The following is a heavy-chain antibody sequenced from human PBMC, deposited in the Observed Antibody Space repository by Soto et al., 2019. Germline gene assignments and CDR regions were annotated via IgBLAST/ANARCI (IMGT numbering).Heavy chain of an antibody. D-gene: IGHD3-10*01. CDR1: GYTFTNYG. J-gene: IGHJ5*02. Sequence: ASVKVSCKASGYTFTNYGISWVRQAPGQGLEWMGWISAYNGNTKYAQKLQGRVTMTTDTSTSTAYMELRSLRSDDTAVYYCARGVGAGSYYNKHNWFDPWGKGTLVTVYS. CDR2: ISAYNGNT. CDR3: ARGVGAGSYYNKHNWFDP. V-gene: IGHV1-18*01.